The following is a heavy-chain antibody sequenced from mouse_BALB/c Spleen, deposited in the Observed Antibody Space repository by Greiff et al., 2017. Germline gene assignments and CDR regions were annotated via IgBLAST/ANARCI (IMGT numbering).Heavy chain of an antibody. V-gene: IGHV5-6-3*01. J-gene: IGHJ1*01. CDR2: INSNGGST. Sequence: EVQVVESGGGLVQPGGSLKLSCAASGFTFSSYGMSWVRQTPDKRLELVATINSNGGSTYYPDSVKGRFTISRDNAKNTLYLQMSSLKSEDTAMYYCARGIYYYGSSYDWYFDVWGAGTTVTVSS. D-gene: IGHD1-1*01. CDR1: GFTFSSYG. CDR3: ARGIYYYGSSYDWYFDV.